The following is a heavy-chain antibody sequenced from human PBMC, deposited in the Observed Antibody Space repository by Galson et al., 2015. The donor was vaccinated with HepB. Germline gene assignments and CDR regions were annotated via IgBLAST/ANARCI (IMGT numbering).Heavy chain of an antibody. CDR1: GFTFSSRP. J-gene: IGHJ3*02. CDR2: IRPDGGWQ. CDR3: ARPLVLNGRFNPGVGPFHI. D-gene: IGHD2-8*01. Sequence: SLRLSCATSGFTFSSRPMHWVRQAPGKGLEWVAVIRPDGGWQHYADSVKGRFTISRDTSKNQLSLTLSSVTAADTAVYYCARPLVLNGRFNPGVGPFHIWGHGTMVTVSA. V-gene: IGHV3-30*04.